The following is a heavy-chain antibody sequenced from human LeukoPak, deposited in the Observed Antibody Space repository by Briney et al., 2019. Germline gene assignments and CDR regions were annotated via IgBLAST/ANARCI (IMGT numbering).Heavy chain of an antibody. CDR3: ARGSTMIVVLSL. CDR2: IYYSGST. Sequence: SETLSLTCTVSGGSISSGGYYWSWIRQHPGKGLEWIGYIYYSGSTYYNPSLKSRVTISVDTSKNQFSLKLSSVTAADTAVYYCARGSTMIVVLSLWGQGTLVTVSS. D-gene: IGHD3-22*01. CDR1: GGSISSGGYY. J-gene: IGHJ4*02. V-gene: IGHV4-31*03.